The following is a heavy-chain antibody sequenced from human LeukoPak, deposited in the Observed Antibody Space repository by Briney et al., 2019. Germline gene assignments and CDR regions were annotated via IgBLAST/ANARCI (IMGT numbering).Heavy chain of an antibody. D-gene: IGHD2-2*01. CDR1: GYTFTSYG. Sequence: SVEVLRKASGYTFTSYGFSWVRQAPVQGLEWMGWISAYNGNTNYAQKLQGRVTMTTDTSTSTAYMELRSLRSDDTAVYYCARVNEYCSSTSCYAENFDYWGQGTLVTVSS. CDR2: ISAYNGNT. J-gene: IGHJ4*02. CDR3: ARVNEYCSSTSCYAENFDY. V-gene: IGHV1-18*01.